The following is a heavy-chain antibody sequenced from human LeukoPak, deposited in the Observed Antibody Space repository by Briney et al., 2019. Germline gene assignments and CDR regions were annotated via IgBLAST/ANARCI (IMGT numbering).Heavy chain of an antibody. CDR2: IYYSGST. Sequence: NPSETLSLTCTVSGGSISSTDYYGGWIPQPPGKWLEWIGTIYYSGSTYYNPSLKSRVTISVDTSKNQFSLSLSSVTAADTAVYYCARRRIGAVAGGFDFWGQGTLVTVSS. V-gene: IGHV4-39*01. CDR1: GGSISSTDYY. J-gene: IGHJ4*02. D-gene: IGHD6-19*01. CDR3: ARRRIGAVAGGFDF.